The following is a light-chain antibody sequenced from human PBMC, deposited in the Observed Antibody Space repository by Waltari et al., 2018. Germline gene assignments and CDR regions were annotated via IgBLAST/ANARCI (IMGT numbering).Light chain of an antibody. CDR3: QVWDSSRDHGV. CDR1: NIGRKT. Sequence: SYVLTQPPSVSVATGETARITCGGNNIGRKTVHWYQQKPGQTPVVVISYDSDRPSGIPERFSGSNSGNTATLTISRVEAGDEADYYCQVWDSSRDHGVFGTGTKVTVL. V-gene: IGLV3-21*04. CDR2: YDS. J-gene: IGLJ1*01.